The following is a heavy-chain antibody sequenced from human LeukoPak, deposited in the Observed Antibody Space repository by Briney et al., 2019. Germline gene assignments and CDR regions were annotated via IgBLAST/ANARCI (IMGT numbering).Heavy chain of an antibody. V-gene: IGHV3-30*18. CDR3: ANPTLVTMIESPARGY. D-gene: IGHD3-22*01. CDR2: ISYDGSNK. CDR1: GFTFSSYG. J-gene: IGHJ4*02. Sequence: PGGSLRLSCAASGFTFSSYGMHWVRQAPGKGLEWVAVISYDGSNKYYADSVKGRFTISRDNSKNTLYLQMNSLRAEDTAVYYCANPTLVTMIESPARGYWGQGTLVTVSS.